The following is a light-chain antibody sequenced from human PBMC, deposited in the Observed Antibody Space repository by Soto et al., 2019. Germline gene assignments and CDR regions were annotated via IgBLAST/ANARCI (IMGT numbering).Light chain of an antibody. Sequence: IGLTQSPCTLSLYPRERATLSCMASQSVISTYLAWYQQKPGQAPRLLIYGASSRATGIPDRFSGSGSGTDFTLTISRLEPEDFAVYYCQQYGSSPITVGQGTRLEIK. CDR1: QSVISTY. J-gene: IGKJ5*01. CDR3: QQYGSSPIT. CDR2: GAS. V-gene: IGKV3-20*01.